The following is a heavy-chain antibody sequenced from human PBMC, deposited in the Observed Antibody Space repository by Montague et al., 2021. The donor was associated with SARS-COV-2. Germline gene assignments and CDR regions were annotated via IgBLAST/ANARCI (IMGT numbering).Heavy chain of an antibody. CDR2: IYYSGST. J-gene: IGHJ3*02. D-gene: IGHD2-15*01. Sequence: SETLSLTCTVSGGSIRSYYWSWIRQPPGKGLEWIGYIYYSGSTNYNPSLKSRVTISVDTSKNQFSLKLSSVTAADTAVYYCARRGLGYCSGGSCPNAFDIWGQGTMVTVSS. CDR3: ARRGLGYCSGGSCPNAFDI. V-gene: IGHV4-59*01. CDR1: GGSIRSYY.